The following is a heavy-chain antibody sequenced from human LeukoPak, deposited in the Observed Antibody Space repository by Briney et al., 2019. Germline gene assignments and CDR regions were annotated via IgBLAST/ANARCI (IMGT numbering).Heavy chain of an antibody. V-gene: IGHV3-21*01. J-gene: IGHJ3*02. D-gene: IGHD6-13*01. CDR3: AREAVAAAGDAFDI. CDR1: GFTFSSYS. Sequence: GGSLRLSCAASGFTFSSYSMNWVRQAPGKGLEWVSSISSSSGYIYYVDSVKGRFTISRDNAKNSLYLQMNSLRAEDTAVYYCAREAVAAAGDAFDIWGQGTMVTVSS. CDR2: ISSSSGYI.